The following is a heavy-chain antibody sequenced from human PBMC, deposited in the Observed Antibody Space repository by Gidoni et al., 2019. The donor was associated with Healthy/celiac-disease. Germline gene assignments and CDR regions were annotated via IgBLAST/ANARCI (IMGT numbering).Heavy chain of an antibody. CDR1: GFPFSSYW. CDR2: IKQDGSEK. CDR3: ARGYYDSSGYYRMDV. V-gene: IGHV3-7*03. J-gene: IGHJ6*02. D-gene: IGHD3-22*01. Sequence: EVQLVESGGGLVQPGGSLRLSCAASGFPFSSYWMSWVRQAPGKGLEWVANIKQDGSEKYYVDSVKGRFTISRDNAKNSLYLQMNSLRAEDTAVYYCARGYYDSSGYYRMDVWGQGTTVTVSS.